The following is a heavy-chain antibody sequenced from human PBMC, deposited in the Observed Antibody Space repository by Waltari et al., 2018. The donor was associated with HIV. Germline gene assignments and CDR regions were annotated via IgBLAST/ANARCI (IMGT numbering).Heavy chain of an antibody. CDR1: GFTFRSYG. CDR2: KWDDGMKK. V-gene: IGHV3-33*01. Sequence: QVQLVASGGGVVQPGSSLRLSCAASGFTFRSYGMHWVRQAPGKGMEWVAVKWDDGMKKYHADSVKGRFTISRDNSNNTLFLQMKSLRAEDTAVYYCASGQVIVGGWRHYFGMEVWGQGTTVTVS. J-gene: IGHJ6*02. D-gene: IGHD3-22*01. CDR3: ASGQVIVGGWRHYFGMEV.